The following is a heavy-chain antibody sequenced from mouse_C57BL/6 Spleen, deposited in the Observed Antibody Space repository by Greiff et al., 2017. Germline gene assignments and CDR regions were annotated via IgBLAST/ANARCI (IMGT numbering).Heavy chain of an antibody. CDR1: GYTFTSYW. J-gene: IGHJ2*01. V-gene: IGHV1-64*01. D-gene: IGHD1-1*01. Sequence: QVQLQQPGAELVKPGASVKLSCKASGYTFTSYWMHWVKQRPGQGLEWIGMIHPNSGSTNYNEKFKSKATLTVDKSSSTAYMQLSSLTSEDSAVYYCARGFSYYGSRQGYFDYWGQGTTLTVSS. CDR3: ARGFSYYGSRQGYFDY. CDR2: IHPNSGST.